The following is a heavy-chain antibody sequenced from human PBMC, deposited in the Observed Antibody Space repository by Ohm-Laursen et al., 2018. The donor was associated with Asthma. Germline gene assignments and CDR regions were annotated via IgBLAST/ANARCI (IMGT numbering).Heavy chain of an antibody. CDR3: ARVEYDILTGYYYFDY. CDR1: GFTVSSNY. Sequence: SLRLSCAASGFTVSSNYMSWVRQAPGKGLEWVSVIYSGGSTYYADSVKGRFTISRDNSKNTLYLQMSSLRAEDTAVYYCARVEYDILTGYYYFDYWGQGTLVTVSS. V-gene: IGHV3-53*01. J-gene: IGHJ4*02. D-gene: IGHD3-9*01. CDR2: IYSGGST.